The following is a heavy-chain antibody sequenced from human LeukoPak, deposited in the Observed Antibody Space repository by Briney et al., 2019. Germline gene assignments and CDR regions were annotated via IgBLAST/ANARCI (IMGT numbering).Heavy chain of an antibody. D-gene: IGHD3-10*02. CDR2: INHSGSS. V-gene: IGHV4-34*01. CDR1: VGSFSGYY. J-gene: IGHJ3*02. CDR3: ARKESGMLGDAFDI. Sequence: SETLSLTCAVYVGSFSGYYWTWIRQPPGKGLEWIGEINHSGSSNYNPSLKSRVTISVDTSKNQFSLKLNSVTAADTAVYYCARKESGMLGDAFDIWGRGTMVTVSS.